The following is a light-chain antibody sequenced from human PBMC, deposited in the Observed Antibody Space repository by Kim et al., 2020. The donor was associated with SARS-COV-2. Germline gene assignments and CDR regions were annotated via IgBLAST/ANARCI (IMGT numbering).Light chain of an antibody. CDR2: RTS. CDR3: QHYHSFTWA. CDR1: QKINYW. Sequence: DIQMTQSPSTLSASVGDRVTITCRASQKINYWLAWYQQKPGKAPSLLIYRTSTLLRGVPSRFSGVGSDTEFTLTITNLQPDDFATYYCQHYHSFTWAFGQGTKVDIK. J-gene: IGKJ1*01. V-gene: IGKV1-5*03.